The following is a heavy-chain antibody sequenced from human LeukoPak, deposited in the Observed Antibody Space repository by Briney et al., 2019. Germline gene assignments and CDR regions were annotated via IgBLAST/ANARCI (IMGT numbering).Heavy chain of an antibody. CDR3: ARAEGGDLFDY. CDR2: INPSGGST. D-gene: IGHD2-21*02. V-gene: IGHV1-46*01. Sequence: ASVKVSCKASGYTFTSYYMHWVRQAPGQGLEWMGIINPSGGSTSYAQKFQGRVTMTRDMSTSTVYMELSSLRSEDTTVYYCARAEGGDLFDYWGQGTLVTVSS. CDR1: GYTFTSYY. J-gene: IGHJ4*02.